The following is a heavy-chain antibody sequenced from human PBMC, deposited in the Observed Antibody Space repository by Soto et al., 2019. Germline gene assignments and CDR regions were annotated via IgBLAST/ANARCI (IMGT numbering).Heavy chain of an antibody. J-gene: IGHJ4*02. CDR2: IYPGDSDT. V-gene: IGHV5-51*01. CDR1: GYSFTSYW. Sequence: GESLKISCKGSGYSFTSYWIGWVRQMPGKGLEWMGIIYPGDSDTRYSPSFQGQVTISADKSISTAYLQWSSLKASDTAMYYCARCYYDSSGYLDAYYFDYWGQGTLVTVSS. CDR3: ARCYYDSSGYLDAYYFDY. D-gene: IGHD3-22*01.